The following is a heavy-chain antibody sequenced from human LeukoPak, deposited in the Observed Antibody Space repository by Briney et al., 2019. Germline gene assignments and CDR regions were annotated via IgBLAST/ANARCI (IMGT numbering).Heavy chain of an antibody. Sequence: PSETLSLTCTVSGGSISSYYWSWTRQPAGKGLEWIGRIYTSGSTNYNPSLKSRVTMSVDTSKNQFSLKLSSVTAADTAVYYCAREVGQLGSYYYYGMDVWGQGTTVTVSS. CDR3: AREVGQLGSYYYYGMDV. V-gene: IGHV4-4*07. CDR1: GGSISSYY. CDR2: IYTSGST. D-gene: IGHD6-13*01. J-gene: IGHJ6*02.